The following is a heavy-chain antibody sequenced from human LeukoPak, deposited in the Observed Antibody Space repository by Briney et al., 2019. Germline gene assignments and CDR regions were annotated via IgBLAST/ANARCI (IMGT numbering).Heavy chain of an antibody. CDR1: GFTFSNYA. CDR2: ISGSGGNT. V-gene: IGHV3-23*01. J-gene: IGHJ6*02. CDR3: VKGTDYDFWTGYSYYYGMDV. D-gene: IGHD3-3*01. Sequence: GGSLRLSCAASGFTFSNYAMSWVHQAPGKGLEWVSGISGSGGNTCYADSVKGRFTISRDTSKNTLFLQMNSLRAEDTAVYFCVKGTDYDFWTGYSYYYGMDVWGQGTTVTVSS.